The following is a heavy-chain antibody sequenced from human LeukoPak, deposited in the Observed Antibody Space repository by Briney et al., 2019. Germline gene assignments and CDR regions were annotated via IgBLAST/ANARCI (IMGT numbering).Heavy chain of an antibody. CDR2: ISWNSGSI. CDR3: AKGRQYYYMDV. Sequence: GRSLRLSCAASGFTFDDYGMQWVRQAPGKGLEWVSGISWNSGSIGYADSVEGRFTISRDNAKNPLYLQMNRLRAEDTALYYCAKGRQYYYMDVWGKGTPVTVSS. V-gene: IGHV3-9*01. J-gene: IGHJ6*03. CDR1: GFTFDDYG.